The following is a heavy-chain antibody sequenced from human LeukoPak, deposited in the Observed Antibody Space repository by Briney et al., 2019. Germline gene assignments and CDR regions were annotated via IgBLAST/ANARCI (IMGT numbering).Heavy chain of an antibody. CDR3: ARHFGTGDNFDY. V-gene: IGHV1-69*04. CDR1: GGTFSSYA. CDR2: IIPILGIA. D-gene: IGHD1-1*01. Sequence: RASVKVSCKASGGTFSSYAISWVRQAPGQGLEWMGRIIPILGIANYAQKFQGRVTITADKSTSTAYMELSSLRSEDTAVYYCARHFGTGDNFDYWGQGTLLIVSS. J-gene: IGHJ4*02.